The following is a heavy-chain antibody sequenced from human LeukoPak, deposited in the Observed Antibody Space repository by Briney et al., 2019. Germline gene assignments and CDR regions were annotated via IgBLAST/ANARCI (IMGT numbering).Heavy chain of an antibody. J-gene: IGHJ4*02. CDR1: GGSISSSSYY. CDR2: IYYSGST. D-gene: IGHD6-6*01. V-gene: IGHV4-39*07. CDR3: ARDHRSSSSNTFDY. Sequence: PSETLSLTCTVSGGSISSSSYYWGWIRQPPGKGLEWIGSIYYSGSTYYNPSLESRVTISVDTSKNQFSLKLSSVTAADTAVYYCARDHRSSSSNTFDYWGQGTLVTVSS.